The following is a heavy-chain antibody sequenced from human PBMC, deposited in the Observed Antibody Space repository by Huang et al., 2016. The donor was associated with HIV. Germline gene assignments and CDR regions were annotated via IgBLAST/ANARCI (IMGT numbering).Heavy chain of an antibody. CDR2: ITRSGNTT. CDR3: AREEQREKNYFDY. D-gene: IGHD1-1*01. Sequence: EVQLVESGGGLVQPGGSLRLSCAASGFAVSTFSLNWVRQAPGKGLEWVSYITRSGNTTYYAASVRGRFTISRGTAKNSLFLQMNSLRAEDTAVYDCAREEQREKNYFDYWGQGTLVTVSS. V-gene: IGHV3-48*01. CDR1: GFAVSTFS. J-gene: IGHJ4*02.